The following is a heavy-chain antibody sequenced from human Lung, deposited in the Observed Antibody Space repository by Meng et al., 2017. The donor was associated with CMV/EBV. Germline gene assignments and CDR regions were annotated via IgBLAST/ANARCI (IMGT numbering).Heavy chain of an antibody. J-gene: IGHJ5*02. CDR2: IYYSGTT. CDR3: ARRPPALTGNWFDP. Sequence: SETLSLXCSVSGGSISSTSDYWGWIRQPPGKGLEWIGSIYYSGTTYYNPSLKSRVTVYVDTSKNHLSLTLSAVTAANTAVYYCARRPPALTGNWFDPWGQGTXVTVSS. D-gene: IGHD1-14*01. CDR1: GGSISSTSDY. V-gene: IGHV4-39*02.